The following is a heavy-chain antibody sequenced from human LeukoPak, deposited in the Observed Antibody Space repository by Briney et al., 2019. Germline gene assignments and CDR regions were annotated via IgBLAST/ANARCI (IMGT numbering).Heavy chain of an antibody. V-gene: IGHV4-4*07. Sequence: SETLSLTCTVSGGSVSSYYWSWIRQSAGKGLEWIGRIYSSGSTNYNPSLKSRVTLSVDTSKNQFSLKLRSVNAADTAVYYCARDCFSSTCYDYWGQGALVTVSS. CDR2: IYSSGST. CDR3: ARDCFSSTCYDY. D-gene: IGHD2-2*01. J-gene: IGHJ4*02. CDR1: GGSVSSYY.